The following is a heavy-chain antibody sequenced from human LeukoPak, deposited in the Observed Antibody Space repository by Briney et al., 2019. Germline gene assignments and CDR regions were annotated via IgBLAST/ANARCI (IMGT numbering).Heavy chain of an antibody. CDR2: ISSSGVTI. J-gene: IGHJ4*02. CDR1: GFTLSDYY. CDR3: TRDRSRAEDD. D-gene: IGHD1-14*01. V-gene: IGHV3-11*04. Sequence: GGSLRLTCAASGFTLSDYYLSWIRQAPGKGLEWVSYISSSGVTIYYADSVKGRFTISRDNAKNSLYLQMDSLRAEDTAVYYCTRDRSRAEDDWGQGTLVTVSS.